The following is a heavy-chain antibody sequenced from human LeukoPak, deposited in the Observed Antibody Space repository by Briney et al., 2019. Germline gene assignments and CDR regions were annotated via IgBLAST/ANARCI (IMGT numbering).Heavy chain of an antibody. V-gene: IGHV3-30*18. J-gene: IGHJ4*02. D-gene: IGHD3-22*01. CDR1: GFTFSSYG. CDR3: AKDAWTYYYDSSGYYDY. Sequence: GGPLRLSCAASGFTFSSYGMHWVRQAPGKGLEWVAVISYDGSNKYYADSVKGRFTISRDNSKNTLYLQMNSLRAEDTAVYYCAKDAWTYYYDSSGYYDYWGQGTLVTVSS. CDR2: ISYDGSNK.